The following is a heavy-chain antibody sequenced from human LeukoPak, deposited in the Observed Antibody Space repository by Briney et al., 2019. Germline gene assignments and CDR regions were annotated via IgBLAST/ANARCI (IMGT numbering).Heavy chain of an antibody. J-gene: IGHJ6*02. CDR2: IYSGGGT. Sequence: PGGSLRLSCAASGFTVSSNYMSWVRQAPGKGLEWVSVIYSGGGTYYADSVKGRFTISRDNSKNTLYLQMNSLRAEDTAVYYCARSPRLVLDYYYGMDVWGQGTTVTVSS. CDR3: ARSPRLVLDYYYGMDV. V-gene: IGHV3-53*01. D-gene: IGHD6-19*01. CDR1: GFTVSSNY.